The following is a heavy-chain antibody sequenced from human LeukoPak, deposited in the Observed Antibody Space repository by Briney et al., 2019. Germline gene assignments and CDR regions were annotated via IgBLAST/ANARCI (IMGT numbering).Heavy chain of an antibody. CDR3: ARVPPTSRAGYFFDY. J-gene: IGHJ4*02. CDR2: ISSSSSYI. V-gene: IGHV3-21*01. Sequence: GGSLRLSCAASGITFSSYGMSWVRQAPGKGLEWVSSISSSSSYIYYADSVKGRFTISRDDAKNSLSLQMNSLSAEDTAVYYCARVPPTSRAGYFFDYWGQGTLVTVSS. CDR1: GITFSSYG.